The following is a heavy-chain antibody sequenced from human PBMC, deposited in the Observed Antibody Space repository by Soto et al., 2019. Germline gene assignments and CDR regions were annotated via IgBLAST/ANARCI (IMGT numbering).Heavy chain of an antibody. D-gene: IGHD1-26*01. CDR2: IIPILGIA. Sequence: QVQLVQSGAEVKKPGSSVKVSCKASGGTFSSYTISWVRQAPGQGLEWMGRIIPILGIANYAQKFQGRVTITADKSTSTAYMELSSLRSEDTAVYYCARALVVGATDGYYYYGMDVWGQGTTVTVSS. V-gene: IGHV1-69*02. J-gene: IGHJ6*02. CDR3: ARALVVGATDGYYYYGMDV. CDR1: GGTFSSYT.